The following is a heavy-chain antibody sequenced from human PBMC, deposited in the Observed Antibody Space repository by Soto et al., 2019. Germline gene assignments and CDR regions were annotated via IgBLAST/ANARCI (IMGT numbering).Heavy chain of an antibody. CDR1: GGSISSGGYY. D-gene: IGHD3-10*01. CDR3: ARDVVGGSGRTSYYYYYYGMDV. J-gene: IGHJ6*02. Sequence: QVQLQESGPGLVKPSQTLSLTCTVSGGSISSGGYYWSWIRQHPGKGLEWIGYIYYSGSTYYNPSRKSRVTISVDTSKNQFSLKLSSVTAADTAVYYCARDVVGGSGRTSYYYYYYGMDVWGQGTTVTVSS. V-gene: IGHV4-31*03. CDR2: IYYSGST.